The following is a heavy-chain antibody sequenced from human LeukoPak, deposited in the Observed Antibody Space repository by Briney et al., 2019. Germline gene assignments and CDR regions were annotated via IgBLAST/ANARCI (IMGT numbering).Heavy chain of an antibody. Sequence: PGGSLRLSCAASGFTFSSYSMNWVRQAPGKGLEWVSSISSSSSYIYYADSVKGRFTISRDNAKNSLYLQMNSLRAEDTAVYYCARDWTYGSGEFTGAFDIWGRGTMVTVSS. V-gene: IGHV3-21*01. CDR3: ARDWTYGSGEFTGAFDI. CDR1: GFTFSSYS. D-gene: IGHD3-10*01. CDR2: ISSSSSYI. J-gene: IGHJ3*02.